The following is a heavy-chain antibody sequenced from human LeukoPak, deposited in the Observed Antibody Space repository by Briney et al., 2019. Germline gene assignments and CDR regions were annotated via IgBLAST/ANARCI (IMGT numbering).Heavy chain of an antibody. CDR2: ISYDGSNK. Sequence: PGGSLRLSCAASGFTFSSYAMHWVRQAPGKGLEWVAVISYDGSNKYYADSVKGRFIISRDNSKNTLYLQMNSLRAEDTAVYYCAREVFPSGSFDYWGQGTLVTVSS. CDR3: AREVFPSGSFDY. CDR1: GFTFSSYA. D-gene: IGHD1-26*01. J-gene: IGHJ4*02. V-gene: IGHV3-30-3*01.